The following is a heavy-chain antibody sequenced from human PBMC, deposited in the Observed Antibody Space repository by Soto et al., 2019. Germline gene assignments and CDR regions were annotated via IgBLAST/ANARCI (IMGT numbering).Heavy chain of an antibody. Sequence: QVQLVQSGAEVKKPGSSVKVSCKASGGTFSSHAISWVRQAPGQGLEWMGGIIPIFGTANYAQKFQGRVTITADKSTSTAYMELSSLRSEDTAVYYCARDHYDILTGALDYWGQGTLVTVSS. CDR2: IIPIFGTA. CDR3: ARDHYDILTGALDY. CDR1: GGTFSSHA. D-gene: IGHD3-9*01. J-gene: IGHJ4*02. V-gene: IGHV1-69*06.